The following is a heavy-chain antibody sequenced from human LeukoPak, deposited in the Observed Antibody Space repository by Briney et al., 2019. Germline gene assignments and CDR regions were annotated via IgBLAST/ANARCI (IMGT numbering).Heavy chain of an antibody. V-gene: IGHV1-8*01. Sequence: ASVKVSCKASGYTFTSYDINWVRQATGQGLEWMGWMNPNSGNTGYAQKFQGRVTMTRNTSISTAYMELSSLRPEDTAVYYCARSKIAARLFGKRYYYYGMDVWGQGTTVTVSS. J-gene: IGHJ6*02. D-gene: IGHD6-6*01. CDR1: GYTFTSYD. CDR2: MNPNSGNT. CDR3: ARSKIAARLFGKRYYYYGMDV.